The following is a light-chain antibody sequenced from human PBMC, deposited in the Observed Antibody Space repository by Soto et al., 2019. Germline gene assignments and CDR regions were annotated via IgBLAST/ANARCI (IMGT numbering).Light chain of an antibody. CDR3: QQYGSSLLFT. V-gene: IGKV3-20*01. CDR2: GAS. Sequence: EIVLTQSPGTLSLSPGERATLSCTASQSVSSSYLAWYQQKPGQAPRLLIYGASSTATGIPNRFSASGSGTDSTLTISRLEPEDFAVYYCQQYGSSLLFTFGPGTKVDIK. J-gene: IGKJ3*01. CDR1: QSVSSSY.